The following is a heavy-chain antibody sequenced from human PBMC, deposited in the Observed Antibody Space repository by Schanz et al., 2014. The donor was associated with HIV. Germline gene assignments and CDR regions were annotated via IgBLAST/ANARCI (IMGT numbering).Heavy chain of an antibody. D-gene: IGHD1-1*01. CDR3: VRGVATTGGDYWHFDL. CDR1: GDSITSSISSGGYY. J-gene: IGHJ2*01. V-gene: IGHV4-31*03. CDR2: IYSGGSS. Sequence: QVQLQESGPGLVKPSQTLSLTCTVSGDSITSSISSGGYYWTWIRQDPGKGLEWIGYIYSGGSSYYNPSLKSRVTMSLGTSKEGFSLKLSSVTAADTAVYYCVRGVATTGGDYWHFDLWGRGTLVTV.